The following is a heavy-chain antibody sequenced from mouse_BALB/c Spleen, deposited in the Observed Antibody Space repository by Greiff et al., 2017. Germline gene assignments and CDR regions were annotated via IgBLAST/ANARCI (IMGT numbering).Heavy chain of an antibody. CDR2: IWAGGST. D-gene: IGHD2-2*01. CDR1: GFSLTSYG. J-gene: IGHJ1*01. CDR3: ARDYYGYDWDWYFDV. Sequence: QVQLKQSGPGLVAPSQSLSITCTVSGFSLTSYGVHWVRQPPGKGLEWLGVIWAGGSTNYNSALMSRLSISKDNSKSQVFLKMNSLQTDDTAMYYCARDYYGYDWDWYFDVWGAGTTVTVSS. V-gene: IGHV2-9*02.